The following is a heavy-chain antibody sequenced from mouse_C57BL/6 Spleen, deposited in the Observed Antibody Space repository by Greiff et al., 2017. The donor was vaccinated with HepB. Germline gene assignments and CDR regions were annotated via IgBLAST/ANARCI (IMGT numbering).Heavy chain of an antibody. Sequence: QVHVKQPGTELVKPGASVKLSCKASGYTFTSYWMHWVKQRPGQGLEWIGNINPSNGGTNYNEKFKSKATLTVDKSSSTAYMQLSSLTSEDSAVYYCARPSYYYGSLFDYWGQGTTLTVSS. V-gene: IGHV1-53*01. CDR3: ARPSYYYGSLFDY. D-gene: IGHD1-1*01. CDR1: GYTFTSYW. J-gene: IGHJ2*01. CDR2: INPSNGGT.